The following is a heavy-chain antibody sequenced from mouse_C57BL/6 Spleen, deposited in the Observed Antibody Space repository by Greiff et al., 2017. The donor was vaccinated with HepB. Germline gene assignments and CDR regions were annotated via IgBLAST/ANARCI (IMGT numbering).Heavy chain of an antibody. Sequence: QVTLKESGPGILQSSQTLSLTCSFSGFSLSTSGMGVSWIRQPSGKGLEWLAHIYWDDDKRYNPSLKSRLTISKDTSRNQVFLKITSVDTADTATYYCARREGDYGPHWYFDVWGTGTTVTVSS. CDR3: ARREGDYGPHWYFDV. V-gene: IGHV8-12*01. CDR2: IYWDDDK. J-gene: IGHJ1*03. D-gene: IGHD1-1*01. CDR1: GFSLSTSGMG.